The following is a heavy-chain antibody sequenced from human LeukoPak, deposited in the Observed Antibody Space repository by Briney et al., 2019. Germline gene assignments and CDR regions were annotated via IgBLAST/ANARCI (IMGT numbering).Heavy chain of an antibody. CDR1: GFTFSSYW. D-gene: IGHD5-24*01. J-gene: IGHJ4*02. V-gene: IGHV3-7*01. Sequence: GGSLRLSCAASGFTFSSYWMSWVRQAPGKGLEWVANIKQDGSEKYYVDSVKGRFTISRDNSKNTLYLQMNSLRAEDTAVYYCARDEYEGLATITWNFDYWGQGTLVTASS. CDR3: ARDEYEGLATITWNFDY. CDR2: IKQDGSEK.